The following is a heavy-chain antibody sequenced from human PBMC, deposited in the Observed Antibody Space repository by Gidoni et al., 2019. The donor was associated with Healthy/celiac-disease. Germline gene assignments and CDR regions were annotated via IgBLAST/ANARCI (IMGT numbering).Heavy chain of an antibody. CDR1: GFTFSSYS. CDR3: ARDEAFVGDDAFDI. CDR2: ISSSSSTI. D-gene: IGHD3-16*01. Sequence: EVQLVESGGGLVPPGGSLSLSCAASGFTFSSYSMKWVRQAPGKGLEWVSYISSSSSTIYYADSVKGRFTISRDNAKNSLYLQMNSLRAEDTAVDYCARDEAFVGDDAFDIWGQGTMVTVSS. J-gene: IGHJ3*02. V-gene: IGHV3-48*01.